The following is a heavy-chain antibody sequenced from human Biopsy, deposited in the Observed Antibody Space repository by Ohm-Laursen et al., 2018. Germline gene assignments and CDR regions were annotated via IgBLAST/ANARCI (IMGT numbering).Heavy chain of an antibody. D-gene: IGHD1-7*01. J-gene: IGHJ4*01. Sequence: GSLRLSCTASGFTFNIYAMNWVRQAPGKGLEWVSTISGTTTKTYYADSVKGRFTISRDNSKNTVSLQMDSLRAEDTVLYYCARDYTWNYVGIGYWGHGTLVTVSS. V-gene: IGHV3-23*01. CDR3: ARDYTWNYVGIGY. CDR1: GFTFNIYA. CDR2: ISGTTTKT.